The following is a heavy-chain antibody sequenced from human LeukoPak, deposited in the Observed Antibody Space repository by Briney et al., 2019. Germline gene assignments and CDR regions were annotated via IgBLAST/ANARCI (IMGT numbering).Heavy chain of an antibody. CDR3: AKRREEYSSGWYYLDY. Sequence: GGSLRLSCPASGFTFSTYWMHWVRQAPGKGLVWVARIKSDGSSTSYADSVKGRFTISRDNAKSTLYLQMNSLRAEDTAVYYCAKRREEYSSGWYYLDYWGQGTLVTVSS. CDR1: GFTFSTYW. CDR2: IKSDGSST. V-gene: IGHV3-74*01. D-gene: IGHD6-19*01. J-gene: IGHJ4*02.